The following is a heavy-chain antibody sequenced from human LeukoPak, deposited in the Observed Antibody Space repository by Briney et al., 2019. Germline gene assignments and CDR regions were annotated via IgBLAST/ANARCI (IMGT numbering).Heavy chain of an antibody. J-gene: IGHJ4*02. Sequence: GGSLRLSCAASGFTVSSNYMSWVRQAPGKGLEWVSVIYSGGSTYYADSVKGRFTISRDNSKNTLYLQMNSLRAEDTAVYYCASLPTYYDSRDYYSPFDYWGQGTLVTVSS. CDR2: IYSGGST. CDR1: GFTVSSNY. CDR3: ASLPTYYDSRDYYSPFDY. D-gene: IGHD3-22*01. V-gene: IGHV3-66*01.